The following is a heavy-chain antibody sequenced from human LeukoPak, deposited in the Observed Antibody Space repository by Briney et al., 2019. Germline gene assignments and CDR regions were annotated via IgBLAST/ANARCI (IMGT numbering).Heavy chain of an antibody. J-gene: IGHJ3*02. CDR2: IRNGGST. Sequence: GGSLRLSCAASGFTFDDYGMSWVRQAPGKGLEWVSGIRNGGSTGYADSVKGRFTISRDNAKNSLYLQMNSLRAEDTALYYCAKDISYSSGLDAFDIWGQGTMVTVSS. CDR1: GFTFDDYG. D-gene: IGHD6-19*01. V-gene: IGHV3-20*04. CDR3: AKDISYSSGLDAFDI.